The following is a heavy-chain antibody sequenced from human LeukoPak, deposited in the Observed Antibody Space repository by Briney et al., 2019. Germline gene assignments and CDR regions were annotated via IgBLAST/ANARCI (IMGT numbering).Heavy chain of an antibody. J-gene: IGHJ5*02. V-gene: IGHV4-61*08. CDR1: GDSVASGGYY. Sequence: SETLSLTCTVSGDSVASGGYYWNWIRQPPGKGLEWIGYIYYSVSTNYNLSLKSRVTISVDTSEYQCALKLTAVTAADTAVYYCARGGRGRNWFDPWGQGTLVTVSS. CDR2: IYYSVST. CDR3: ARGGRGRNWFDP. D-gene: IGHD3-10*01.